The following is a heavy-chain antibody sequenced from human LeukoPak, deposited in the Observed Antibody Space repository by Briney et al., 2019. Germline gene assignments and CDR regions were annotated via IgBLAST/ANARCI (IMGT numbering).Heavy chain of an antibody. CDR1: GLTFSSYA. CDR3: AKDFGGSHPYYFDY. CDR2: ISGSGGST. Sequence: RASLRLSCAASGLTFSSYAMSWVRQAPGKGLEWVSAISGSGGSTYYADSVKGRFTISRDNSKNTLYLQMNSLRAEDTAVYYCAKDFGGSHPYYFDYWGQGTLVTVSS. V-gene: IGHV3-23*01. D-gene: IGHD1-26*01. J-gene: IGHJ4*02.